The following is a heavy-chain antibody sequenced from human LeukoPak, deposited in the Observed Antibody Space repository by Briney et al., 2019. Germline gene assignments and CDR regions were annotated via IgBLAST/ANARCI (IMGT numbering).Heavy chain of an antibody. V-gene: IGHV3-30-3*01. CDR3: ARAEVYYDSSGYYSYFDY. CDR1: GFTFSSYA. D-gene: IGHD3-22*01. Sequence: PGGSLRLSCAASGFTFSSYAMHWVRQAPGKGLEWVAGISYDGSNKYYADSVKGRFTISRDNSKNTLYLQMNSLRAEDTAVYYCARAEVYYDSSGYYSYFDYWGQGTLVTVSS. J-gene: IGHJ4*02. CDR2: ISYDGSNK.